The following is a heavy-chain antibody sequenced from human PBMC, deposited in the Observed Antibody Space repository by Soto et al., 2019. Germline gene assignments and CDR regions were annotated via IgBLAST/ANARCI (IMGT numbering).Heavy chain of an antibody. Sequence: ASVKVSCKASGYTFTSYAMHWVRQAPGQRLEWMGWINAGNGNTKYSQKFQGRVTITRDTSASTAYMELSSLRSEDTAVYYCARDGEQQLDWFDPWGQGTLVTVSS. D-gene: IGHD6-13*01. V-gene: IGHV1-3*01. CDR1: GYTFTSYA. CDR3: ARDGEQQLDWFDP. J-gene: IGHJ5*02. CDR2: INAGNGNT.